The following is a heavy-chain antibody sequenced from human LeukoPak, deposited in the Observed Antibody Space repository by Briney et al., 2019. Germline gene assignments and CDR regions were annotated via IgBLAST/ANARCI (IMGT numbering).Heavy chain of an antibody. J-gene: IGHJ4*02. Sequence: GESLKISCKGSGYSFTSYWIGWVRQMPGKGLGWMGIIYPGDSDTRYSPSFQGQVTISADKSISTAYLQWSSLKASDTAMYYCARIPGAIMITFGGVIGPYYFDYWGQGTLVTVSS. CDR3: ARIPGAIMITFGGVIGPYYFDY. V-gene: IGHV5-51*01. D-gene: IGHD3-16*02. CDR1: GYSFTSYW. CDR2: IYPGDSDT.